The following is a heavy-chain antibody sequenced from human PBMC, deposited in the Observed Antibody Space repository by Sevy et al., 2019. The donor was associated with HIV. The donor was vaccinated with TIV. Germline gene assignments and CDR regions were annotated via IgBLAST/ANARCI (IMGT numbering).Heavy chain of an antibody. CDR3: AKGLGMVQGALLSDDV. V-gene: IGHV3-30*02. J-gene: IGHJ3*01. CDR1: GFIFSKFG. Sequence: GGSLRLSCAASGFIFSKFGMHWVRQAPGKGLEWVTFIRYDGSTKYYVESVKGRFTISRDNSKNTLYLQMNSLRPEDXAVYYCAKGLGMVQGALLSDDVWGQGTMVTVSS. D-gene: IGHD3-10*01. CDR2: IRYDGSTK.